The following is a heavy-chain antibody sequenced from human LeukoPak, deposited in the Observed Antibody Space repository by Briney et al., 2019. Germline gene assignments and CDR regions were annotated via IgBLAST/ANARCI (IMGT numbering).Heavy chain of an antibody. CDR1: GFTFSNYW. J-gene: IGHJ4*02. D-gene: IGHD6-13*01. CDR2: INQDESVK. CDR3: ARIGYSSSSTDY. Sequence: PGGSLRLSCAASGFTFSNYWMSWVRQAPGKGLEWVANINQDESVKYYVDSLKGQFTVSRDNAKNSLYLQMNSLRAEDTAMYYCARIGYSSSSTDYWGQGTLVTVSS. V-gene: IGHV3-7*01.